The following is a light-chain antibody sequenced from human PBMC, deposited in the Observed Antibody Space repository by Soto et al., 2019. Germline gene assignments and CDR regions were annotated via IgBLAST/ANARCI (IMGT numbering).Light chain of an antibody. CDR1: QGISSF. V-gene: IGKV1-9*01. J-gene: IGKJ4*01. CDR3: QQLNSYPLT. Sequence: DIQVTQSPSFLSASLGDRVTITCRASQGISSFLAWYQQKPGKAPKLLIYAASTLQSGVPSRFSGSGSGTEFTLTISSLQPEDFATYYCQQLNSYPLTFGGGTKVDIK. CDR2: AAS.